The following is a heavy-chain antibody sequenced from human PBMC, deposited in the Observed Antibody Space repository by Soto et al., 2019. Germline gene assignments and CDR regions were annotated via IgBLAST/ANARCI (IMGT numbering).Heavy chain of an antibody. CDR3: ARVLEIYYYYYMDV. D-gene: IGHD2-8*01. J-gene: IGHJ6*03. CDR2: ISSSSSTI. CDR1: GFTFSSYS. V-gene: IGHV3-48*01. Sequence: GGSLSLSCAASGFTFSSYSMNWVRQAPGKGLEWVSYISSSSSTIYYADSVKGRFTISRDNAKNSLYLQMNSLRAEDTAVYYCARVLEIYYYYYMDVWGKGTTVTVSS.